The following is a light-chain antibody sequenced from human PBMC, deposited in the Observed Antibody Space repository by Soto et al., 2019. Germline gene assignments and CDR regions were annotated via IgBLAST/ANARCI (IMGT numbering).Light chain of an antibody. Sequence: QSVLTQPPSASGSPGQSVTFSCTGTSSDVGGYNCVSWYQQHPGKAPKLIIYEVTKRPSGVPDRFSGSKSGNTASLTVSGLQAEDEADYYCSSYAGSYIGLFGGGTKLTVL. CDR2: EVT. J-gene: IGLJ2*01. CDR3: SSYAGSYIGL. V-gene: IGLV2-8*01. CDR1: SSDVGGYNC.